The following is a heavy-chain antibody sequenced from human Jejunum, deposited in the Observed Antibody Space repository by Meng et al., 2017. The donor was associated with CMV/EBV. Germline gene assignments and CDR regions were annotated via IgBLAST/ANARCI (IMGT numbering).Heavy chain of an antibody. V-gene: IGHV3-48*03. J-gene: IGHJ3*02. D-gene: IGHD3-16*02. CDR2: ISSTGSII. CDR1: GFTFIRYT. Sequence: AASGFTFIRYTMNWVRQAPGKGLEWVSYISSTGSIIFYADSVKGRFTNSRDNAKNSLYLQMNSLRAEDTAVYYCVREASLDGFDIWGQGTMVTVSS. CDR3: VREASLDGFDI.